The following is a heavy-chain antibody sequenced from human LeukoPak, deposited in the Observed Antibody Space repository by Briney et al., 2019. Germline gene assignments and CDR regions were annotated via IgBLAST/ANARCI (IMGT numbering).Heavy chain of an antibody. CDR1: GFSVSSNY. Sequence: GSLRLSCAASGFSVSSNYMSWIRQPAGKGLEWIGRIYTSGSTNYNPSLKSRVTMSVDTSKNQFSLKLSSVTAADTAVYYCARDQYYYGSGSHNFDYWGQGTLVTVSS. CDR3: ARDQYYYGSGSHNFDY. D-gene: IGHD3-10*01. J-gene: IGHJ4*02. CDR2: IYTSGST. V-gene: IGHV4-4*07.